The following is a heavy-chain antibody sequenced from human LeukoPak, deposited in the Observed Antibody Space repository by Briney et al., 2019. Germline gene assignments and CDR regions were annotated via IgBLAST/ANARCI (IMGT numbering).Heavy chain of an antibody. J-gene: IGHJ4*02. CDR3: AGGAGYSSGWYVY. V-gene: IGHV4-59*01. CDR1: GGSISSSY. Sequence: SETLTLTCTVSGGSISSSYWSWIRQPPGKGLEWIGYIYYSGSTNYNPSLKSRVTISVDTSKNQFSLKLSSVTAADTAVYYCAGGAGYSSGWYVYWGQGTLVTVSS. CDR2: IYYSGST. D-gene: IGHD6-19*01.